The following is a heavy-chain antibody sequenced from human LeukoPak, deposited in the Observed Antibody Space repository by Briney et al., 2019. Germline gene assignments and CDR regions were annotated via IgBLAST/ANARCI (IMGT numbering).Heavy chain of an antibody. CDR3: ARGGGYSYGYEDY. Sequence: PGGSLRLSCAASGFTFSSHSMDWVRQAPGKGLEWVSSISSSSSYIYYADSVKGRFTISRDNAKNSLYLQMNSLRAEDTAVYYCARGGGYSYGYEDYWGQGTLVTVSS. V-gene: IGHV3-21*01. CDR1: GFTFSSHS. CDR2: ISSSSSYI. J-gene: IGHJ4*02. D-gene: IGHD5-18*01.